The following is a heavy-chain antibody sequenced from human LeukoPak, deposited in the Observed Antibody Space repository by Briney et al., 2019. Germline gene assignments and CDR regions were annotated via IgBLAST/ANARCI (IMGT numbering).Heavy chain of an antibody. V-gene: IGHV4-30-4*08. Sequence: SETLSLTCTVSGGSISSGDYYWSWIRQPPGKGLEWIGYIYYSGSTYYNPSLKSRVSVDTSKNQFSLKLSSVTAADTAVYYCARDSLDIVAIDYWGQGTLVTVSS. CDR3: ARDSLDIVAIDY. J-gene: IGHJ4*02. CDR2: IYYSGST. CDR1: GGSISSGDYY. D-gene: IGHD5-12*01.